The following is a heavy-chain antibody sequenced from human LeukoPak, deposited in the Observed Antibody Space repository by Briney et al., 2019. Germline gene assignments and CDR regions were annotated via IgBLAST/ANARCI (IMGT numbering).Heavy chain of an antibody. V-gene: IGHV1-18*01. J-gene: IGHJ4*02. CDR1: GYTFTSYG. CDR3: ARDYYDSSGYYYRLDY. D-gene: IGHD3-22*01. Sequence: GASVKVSCKASGYTFTSYGISWVRQAPGQGLEWMGWISAYNGNTNYAQKLQGRVTMTTDTSTSTAYVELRSLRSDDTAVYYCARDYYDSSGYYYRLDYWGQGTLVTVSS. CDR2: ISAYNGNT.